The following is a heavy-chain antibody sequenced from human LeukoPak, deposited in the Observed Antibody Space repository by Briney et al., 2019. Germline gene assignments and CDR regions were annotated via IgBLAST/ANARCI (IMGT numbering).Heavy chain of an antibody. CDR3: AREVCSSTSCYTGSGSDY. D-gene: IGHD2-2*01. Sequence: PSETLSLTCTVSGGSISSSSYYWGWIRQPPGKGLEWIGSIYYSGSTHYNPSLKSRVTISVDMSKNQFSLKLSSVTAADTAVYYCAREVCSSTSCYTGSGSDYXGQGTLVTVSS. J-gene: IGHJ4*02. V-gene: IGHV4-39*07. CDR2: IYYSGST. CDR1: GGSISSSSYY.